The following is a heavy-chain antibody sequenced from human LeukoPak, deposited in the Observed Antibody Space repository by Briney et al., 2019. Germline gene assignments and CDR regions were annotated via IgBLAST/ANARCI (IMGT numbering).Heavy chain of an antibody. J-gene: IGHJ4*02. D-gene: IGHD3-10*01. CDR2: IRYDGSNT. V-gene: IGHV3-30*02. Sequence: QPGGSLRLSCAASGFTFSSYGMHWVRQAPGKGLEWVTFIRYDGSNTYYADSVKGRFTISRDNSKNTLYLQMNSLRAEDTAVYYCAKGPSKGMVRGVPDYWGQGTLVTVSS. CDR3: AKGPSKGMVRGVPDY. CDR1: GFTFSSYG.